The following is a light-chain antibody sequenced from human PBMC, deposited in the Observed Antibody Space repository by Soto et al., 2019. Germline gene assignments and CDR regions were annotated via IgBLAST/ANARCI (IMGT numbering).Light chain of an antibody. V-gene: IGKV3-11*01. CDR2: DAS. CDR1: QRVNFY. CDR3: QQRGNWLFT. Sequence: ELVLTQSPATLSLSPEERATLYCRASQRVNFYLSCYQQKPGQAPRILIYDASNRATGFPDSFSGSVSATDFPLTISSLETEDFAVYYCQQRGNWLFTFGPGT. J-gene: IGKJ3*01.